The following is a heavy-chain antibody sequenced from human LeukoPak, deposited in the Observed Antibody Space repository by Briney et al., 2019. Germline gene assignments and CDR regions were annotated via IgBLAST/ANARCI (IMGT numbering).Heavy chain of an antibody. Sequence: SETLSLTCTVSGGSISSYYWSWIRQPPGKGLEWIGYIYYSGSTNYNPSLESRVTISVDTSKNQFSLKLSSVTAADTAVYYCARGSPIAAAGTNWFDPWGQGTLVTASS. CDR1: GGSISSYY. CDR2: IYYSGST. J-gene: IGHJ5*02. D-gene: IGHD6-13*01. V-gene: IGHV4-59*08. CDR3: ARGSPIAAAGTNWFDP.